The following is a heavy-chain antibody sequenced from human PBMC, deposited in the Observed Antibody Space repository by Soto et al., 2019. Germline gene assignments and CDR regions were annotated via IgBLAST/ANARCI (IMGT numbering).Heavy chain of an antibody. J-gene: IGHJ4*02. CDR1: GFTFSSYG. Sequence: ESGGGVVQPRRSLRLSCAASGFTFSSYGMHWVRQAPGKGLEWVAVIWFDGSNKFYADSVKGRFTISRDNSKNTVSLQMNSLRDEDSAAYYCATTGPYWGQGTLVTVSS. CDR3: ATTGPY. V-gene: IGHV3-33*01. CDR2: IWFDGSNK.